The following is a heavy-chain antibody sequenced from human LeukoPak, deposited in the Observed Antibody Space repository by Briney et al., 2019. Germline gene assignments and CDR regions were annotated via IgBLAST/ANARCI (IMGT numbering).Heavy chain of an antibody. V-gene: IGHV4-59*01. CDR3: ARGVLLWFGGMTYYYYYMDV. Sequence: PSETLSLTCTVSGGSISSYYWSWIRQPPGKGLEWIGYIYYSGSTNYNPSLKSRVTISVDTSKNQFSLKLSSVTAADTALYYCARGVLLWFGGMTYYYYYMDVWGKGTMVTVSS. D-gene: IGHD3-10*01. J-gene: IGHJ6*03. CDR2: IYYSGST. CDR1: GGSISSYY.